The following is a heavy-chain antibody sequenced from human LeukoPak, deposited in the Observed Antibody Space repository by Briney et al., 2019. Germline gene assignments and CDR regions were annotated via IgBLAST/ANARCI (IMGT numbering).Heavy chain of an antibody. Sequence: SVKVSCKASGGTFSSYAISWVRQAPGQGLEWMGGIIPIFGTANYAQKFQGRVTITADESTSTGYMELSSLRSEDTAVYYCARARVNYGSVDLDYWGQGTLVTVSS. D-gene: IGHD3-10*01. V-gene: IGHV1-69*01. J-gene: IGHJ4*02. CDR2: IIPIFGTA. CDR3: ARARVNYGSVDLDY. CDR1: GGTFSSYA.